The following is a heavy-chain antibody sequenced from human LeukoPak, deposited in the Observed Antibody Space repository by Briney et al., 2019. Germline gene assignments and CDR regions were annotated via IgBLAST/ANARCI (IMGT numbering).Heavy chain of an antibody. CDR2: IYHSGST. V-gene: IGHV4-30-2*01. J-gene: IGHJ4*02. CDR3: ARSTDGDYYGSGSYYDY. Sequence: PSETLSLTCAVSGGSISSGGYSWSWIRQPPGKGLEWIGYIYHSGSTYYNPSLKSRVTISVDRSKNQFSLKLSSVTAADTAVYYCARSTDGDYYGSGSYYDYWGQGTLVTVSS. D-gene: IGHD3-10*01. CDR1: GGSISSGGYS.